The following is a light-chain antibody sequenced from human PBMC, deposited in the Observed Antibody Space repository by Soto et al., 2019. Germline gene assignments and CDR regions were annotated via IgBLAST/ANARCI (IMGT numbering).Light chain of an antibody. CDR1: SSNIGAGYD. CDR2: GNS. V-gene: IGLV1-40*01. Sequence: QSVLTQPPSVSGAPGQRVTISCTGSSSNIGAGYDVHWYQQLPGTAHKLLIYGNSNRPSGVPDRFSGSKSGTSASLAITGLQAEDEADYYCQSYDSSLRGWVFGGGTKLTVL. J-gene: IGLJ3*02. CDR3: QSYDSSLRGWV.